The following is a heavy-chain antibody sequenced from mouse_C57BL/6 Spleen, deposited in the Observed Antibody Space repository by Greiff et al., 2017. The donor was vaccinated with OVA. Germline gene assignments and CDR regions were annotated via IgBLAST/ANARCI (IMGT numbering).Heavy chain of an antibody. Sequence: QVQLQQSGPELVKPGASVKISCKASGYAFSSSWMNWVKQRPGKGLEWIGRIYPGDGDTNYNGKFKGKATLTADKSSSTAYMQLSSLTSEDSAVYFCARWDLYGYDWYFDVWGTGTTVTVSS. D-gene: IGHD2-2*01. CDR3: ARWDLYGYDWYFDV. V-gene: IGHV1-82*01. CDR2: IYPGDGDT. CDR1: GYAFSSSW. J-gene: IGHJ1*03.